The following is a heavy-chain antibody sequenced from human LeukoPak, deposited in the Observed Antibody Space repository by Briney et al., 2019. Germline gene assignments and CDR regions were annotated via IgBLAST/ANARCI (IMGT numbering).Heavy chain of an antibody. Sequence: ASVTVSCKASGYTFTSYGISWVRQAPGQGLEWMGWISTYNGNTNYAQKFQGRVTMTTDTSTSTAYMELRSLRSDDTAVYYCARDYCSGGSCYGFDPWGQGTLVTVSS. V-gene: IGHV1-18*01. CDR2: ISTYNGNT. D-gene: IGHD2-15*01. CDR1: GYTFTSYG. CDR3: ARDYCSGGSCYGFDP. J-gene: IGHJ5*02.